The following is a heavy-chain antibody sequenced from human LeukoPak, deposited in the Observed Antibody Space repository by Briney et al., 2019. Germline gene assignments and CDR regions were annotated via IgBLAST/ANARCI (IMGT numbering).Heavy chain of an antibody. CDR2: ISAYNGNT. J-gene: IGHJ3*02. CDR1: GYTFTSYG. D-gene: IGHD3-16*02. Sequence: ASVKVSCKASGYTFTSYGISWVRQAPGQGLEWMGWISAYNGNTNYAQKLQGRVTMTTDTSTSTAYMELRSLRSDDTAVYYCARVFAVASVWRSYPPDAFDIWGQGTMVTVSS. V-gene: IGHV1-18*01. CDR3: ARVFAVASVWRSYPPDAFDI.